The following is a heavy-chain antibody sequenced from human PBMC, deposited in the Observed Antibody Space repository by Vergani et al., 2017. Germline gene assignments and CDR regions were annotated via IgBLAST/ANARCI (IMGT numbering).Heavy chain of an antibody. CDR1: GGSISSSSYY. J-gene: IGHJ5*02. Sequence: QLQLQESGPGLVKPSETLSLTCTVSGGSISSSSYYWGWIRQPPGKGLEWIGSIYYSGSTYYNPSLKSRVTISVDTSKNQFTLKLSSVTAADTAVYYCARLETNYGGNLRWFDPWGQGTLVTVSS. D-gene: IGHD4-23*01. CDR3: ARLETNYGGNLRWFDP. CDR2: IYYSGST. V-gene: IGHV4-39*01.